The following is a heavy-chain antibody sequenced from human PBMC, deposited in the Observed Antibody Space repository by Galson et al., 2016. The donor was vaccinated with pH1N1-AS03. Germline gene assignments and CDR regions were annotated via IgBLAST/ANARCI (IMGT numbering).Heavy chain of an antibody. Sequence: LRLSCAASGFPLSNSWMHWVRQAPGKGLVWVSRIKYDGSIAFYADSVKGRFTVTRDKAKNTLDLQMSSLRVDDTAFYYCARRDWLDSWGQGTLVNVFS. J-gene: IGHJ5*01. CDR2: IKYDGSIA. CDR1: GFPLSNSW. CDR3: ARRDWLDS. V-gene: IGHV3-74*01.